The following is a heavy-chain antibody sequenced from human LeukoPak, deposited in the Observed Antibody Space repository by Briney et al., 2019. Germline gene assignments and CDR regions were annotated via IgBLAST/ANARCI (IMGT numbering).Heavy chain of an antibody. CDR1: GFTFSSYG. D-gene: IGHD2-2*01. CDR2: IWYDGSNT. V-gene: IGHV3-33*01. Sequence: QPGGSLRLSCAASGFTFSSYGMHWVRQAPGKGLEWVAAIWYDGSNTYYTDSVKGRFTISRDNSKNTLYLQMNSLRAEDTADYYCARDGGYCTITTCYHTLDYWGQGILVTVSS. CDR3: ARDGGYCTITTCYHTLDY. J-gene: IGHJ4*02.